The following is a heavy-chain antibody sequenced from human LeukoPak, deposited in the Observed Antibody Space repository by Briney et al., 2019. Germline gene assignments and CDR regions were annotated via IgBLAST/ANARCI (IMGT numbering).Heavy chain of an antibody. D-gene: IGHD1-26*01. CDR3: TRDQWEPLFNYYHGMDV. V-gene: IGHV3-73*01. CDR1: GFTFSGSA. CDR2: IRNKVDGYAT. J-gene: IGHJ6*02. Sequence: GGSLRLSCAASGFTFSGSAMHWVRQASGKGLEWVGRIRNKVDGYATVYAASVKGRFTISRDDSKNTAYLQMNSLKTEDTAVYYCTRDQWEPLFNYYHGMDVWGQGTTVTVSS.